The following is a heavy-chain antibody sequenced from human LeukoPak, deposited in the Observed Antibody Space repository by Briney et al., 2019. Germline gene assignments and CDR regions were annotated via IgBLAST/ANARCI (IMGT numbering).Heavy chain of an antibody. CDR3: ASTPSYPEGYSGYDYVYY. Sequence: PSETLSLTCTVSGGSISSSSYYWGWIRQPPGKGLEWIGSIYYSGSTYYNPSLKSRVTISVDTSKNQFSLKLSSVTAADTAVYYCASTPSYPEGYSGYDYVYYWGQGTLVTVSS. V-gene: IGHV4-39*07. CDR2: IYYSGST. D-gene: IGHD5-12*01. CDR1: GGSISSSSYY. J-gene: IGHJ4*02.